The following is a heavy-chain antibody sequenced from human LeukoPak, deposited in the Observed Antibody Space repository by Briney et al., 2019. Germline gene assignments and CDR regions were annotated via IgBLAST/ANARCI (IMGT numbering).Heavy chain of an antibody. J-gene: IGHJ6*03. CDR3: AKADFDNYYMDV. CDR1: GFTFDDYA. CDR2: ISWNSGSI. Sequence: GGSLRLSCAASGFTFDDYAMHWVRHAPGKGLEWVSGISWNSGSIGYADSVKGRFTIPRDNAKNSLYLQMNSLRAEDTALYYCAKADFDNYYMDVWGKGTTVTVSS. D-gene: IGHD3-9*01. V-gene: IGHV3-9*01.